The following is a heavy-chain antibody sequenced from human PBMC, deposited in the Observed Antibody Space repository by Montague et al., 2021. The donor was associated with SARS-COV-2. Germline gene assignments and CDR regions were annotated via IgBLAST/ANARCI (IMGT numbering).Heavy chain of an antibody. CDR3: ARGNYLDY. J-gene: IGHJ4*02. Sequence: SETLSLTCSVSDDSITSYYWSWIRQPPGEGLEWIGDIHYTGSTNYNASLNSRVTISIDTSKNQSSLRLNSVTAADTAVYYCARGNYLDYWGQGTLVIVSS. CDR1: DDSITSYY. CDR2: IHYTGST. V-gene: IGHV4-59*01.